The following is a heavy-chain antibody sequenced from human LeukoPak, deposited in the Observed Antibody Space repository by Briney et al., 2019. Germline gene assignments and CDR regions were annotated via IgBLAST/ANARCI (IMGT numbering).Heavy chain of an antibody. J-gene: IGHJ4*02. Sequence: ASVKVSCKASGYTFNSYDINWVRHAPGKGLEWMGGFDPEDGETIYAQKFQGRGTMTEDTSTDTAYMELSSLRSEDTAVEYCATDLYRGVDYWGQGPLVTVSS. D-gene: IGHD3-10*01. CDR2: FDPEDGET. CDR3: ATDLYRGVDY. V-gene: IGHV1-24*01. CDR1: GYTFNSYD.